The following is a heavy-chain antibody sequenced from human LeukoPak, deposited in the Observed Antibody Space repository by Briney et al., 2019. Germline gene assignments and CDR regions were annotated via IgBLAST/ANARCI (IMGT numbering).Heavy chain of an antibody. CDR3: ARDHHDFWSGYPNY. J-gene: IGHJ4*02. CDR1: GFTLGRYW. Sequence: PGGSLRLSCAASGFTLGRYWMHWFRQAPGTGLVWVARSNRDGKITDYADSVRGRFTTSRDNTKNTVYLQMSSLRAEDTGVYYCARDHHDFWSGYPNYWGQGTLVIVSS. V-gene: IGHV3-74*01. D-gene: IGHD3-3*01. CDR2: SNRDGKIT.